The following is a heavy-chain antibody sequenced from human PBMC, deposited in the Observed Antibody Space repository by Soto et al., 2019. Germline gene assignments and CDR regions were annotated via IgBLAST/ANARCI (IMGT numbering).Heavy chain of an antibody. Sequence: QVQLQESGPGLVKPSETLSLTCTVSNGSIINYYWSWIRQPPGKGLEWIGFMYYSGSTNYNPYLKGRVTMSVDMSRNQLSLKLNSVTAADTAVYYCARRLTLATTTGDAFDLWGQGTMVTVSS. D-gene: IGHD4-17*01. CDR3: ARRLTLATTTGDAFDL. J-gene: IGHJ3*01. V-gene: IGHV4-59*01. CDR1: NGSIINYY. CDR2: MYYSGST.